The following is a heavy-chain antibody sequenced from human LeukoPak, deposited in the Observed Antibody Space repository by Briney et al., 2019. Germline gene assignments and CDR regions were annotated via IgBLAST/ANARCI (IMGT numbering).Heavy chain of an antibody. J-gene: IGHJ5*02. CDR1: GYSISSGYY. V-gene: IGHV4-38-2*01. CDR2: IYHSGST. CDR3: ARNKGCSSTSCYLGWFDP. Sequence: PSETLSLTYAVSGYSISSGYYWGWIRQPPGKGLEWIGSIYHSGSTYYNPSLKSRVIISVDTSKNQFSLKLSSVTAADTAVYYCARNKGCSSTSCYLGWFDPWGQGTLVTVSS. D-gene: IGHD2-2*01.